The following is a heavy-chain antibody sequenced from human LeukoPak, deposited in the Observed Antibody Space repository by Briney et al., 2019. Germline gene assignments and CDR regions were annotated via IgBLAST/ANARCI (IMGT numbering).Heavy chain of an antibody. J-gene: IGHJ3*02. D-gene: IGHD1-26*01. CDR3: AIYSGSYHDAFDI. CDR2: IYYSGST. V-gene: IGHV4-39*01. Sequence: SETLSLTCTVSGGSISSSSYYWGWIRQPPGKGLEWIGSIYYSGSTYYNPSLKSRVTISVDTSKNQFSLKLSSVTAADTAVYYCAIYSGSYHDAFDIWGQGTMVTVSS. CDR1: GGSISSSSYY.